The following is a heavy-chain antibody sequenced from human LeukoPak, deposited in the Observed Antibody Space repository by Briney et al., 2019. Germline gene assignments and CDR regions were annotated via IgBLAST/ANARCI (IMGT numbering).Heavy chain of an antibody. CDR2: ISAYNGNT. CDR1: GYTFTSYG. J-gene: IGHJ4*02. D-gene: IGHD3-9*01. Sequence: ASVKVSCKASGYTFTSYGISWVRQAPGQGLEWMGWISAYNGNTNYAQKLQGRVTMTTDTSTSTAYMELRSLRSDDTAVYYCARGTEYYDILTGYYPHIFDYWGQGTLVTVSS. V-gene: IGHV1-18*01. CDR3: ARGTEYYDILTGYYPHIFDY.